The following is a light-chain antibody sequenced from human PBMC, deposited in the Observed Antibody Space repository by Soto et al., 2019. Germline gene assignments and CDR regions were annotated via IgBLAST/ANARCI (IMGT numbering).Light chain of an antibody. CDR2: DVN. V-gene: IGLV2-8*01. Sequence: QSALTQPPSASGSPGQSVTISCTGTSSDVGGHNYVSWYQQHPGKAPKLIIYDVNKRPSGVPDRFSGSKSGNTASLTVSGLQAEDEADYYCGSHAGNSNLVFGGGTQLTVL. CDR3: GSHAGNSNLV. J-gene: IGLJ7*01. CDR1: SSDVGGHNY.